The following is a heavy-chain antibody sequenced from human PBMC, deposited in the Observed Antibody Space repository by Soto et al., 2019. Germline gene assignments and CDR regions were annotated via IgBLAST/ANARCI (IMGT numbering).Heavy chain of an antibody. Sequence: GGSLRLSSAASGFPFSSYAMHWVRQAPGKGLEWVAVISYDGSNKYYADSVKGRFTISRDNSKNTLYLRMNSLRAEDTAVYYCARDRSSWTIDYWGQGTLVTVSS. V-gene: IGHV3-30-3*01. CDR3: ARDRSSWTIDY. CDR1: GFPFSSYA. D-gene: IGHD6-13*01. J-gene: IGHJ4*02. CDR2: ISYDGSNK.